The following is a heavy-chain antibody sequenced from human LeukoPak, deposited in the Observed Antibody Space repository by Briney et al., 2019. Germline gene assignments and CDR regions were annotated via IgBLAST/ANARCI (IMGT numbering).Heavy chain of an antibody. Sequence: PGGSLRLSCAASGFTFSSYAMHWVRQAPGKGLEWVAVISYDDGRNKYYADSVKGRITISRDNSKNTLYLQMNSLRAEDTAVYYCALIPYYDILTGSAYYFDYWGQGTLVTVSS. CDR3: ALIPYYDILTGSAYYFDY. CDR1: GFTFSSYA. J-gene: IGHJ4*02. D-gene: IGHD3-9*01. CDR2: ISYDDGRNK. V-gene: IGHV3-30-3*02.